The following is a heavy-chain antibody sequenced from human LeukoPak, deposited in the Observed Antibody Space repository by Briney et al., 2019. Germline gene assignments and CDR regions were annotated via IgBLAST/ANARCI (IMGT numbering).Heavy chain of an antibody. Sequence: KPGESLKTSCKGSGYTFTSYWIGWVRQMPGKGLEWMGIIYPGDSDTRYSPSFQGQVTISADKSISTAYLQWSSLKASDTAMYYCARHPRYFDALTRRDYYYYMDVWGKGTTVTVSS. CDR2: IYPGDSDT. V-gene: IGHV5-51*01. CDR1: GYTFTSYW. D-gene: IGHD3-9*01. CDR3: ARHPRYFDALTRRDYYYYMDV. J-gene: IGHJ6*03.